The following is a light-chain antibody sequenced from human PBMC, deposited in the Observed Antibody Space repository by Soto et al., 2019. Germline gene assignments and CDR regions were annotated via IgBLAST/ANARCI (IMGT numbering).Light chain of an antibody. Sequence: EIDMTHSPATLSVSPLERATLSCGASQSVSSNLVWYQQKPGQAPRLLIYGASTRVTGIPARFSGSGSGTDFTLTISSLQPEDFATYYCQQSYSTPLTFGGGTKVDI. V-gene: IGKV3-15*01. CDR2: GAS. J-gene: IGKJ4*01. CDR1: QSVSSN. CDR3: QQSYSTPLT.